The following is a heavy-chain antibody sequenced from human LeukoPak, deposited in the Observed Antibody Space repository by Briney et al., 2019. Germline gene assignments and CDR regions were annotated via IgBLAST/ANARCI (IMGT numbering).Heavy chain of an antibody. CDR3: ARDEYSYSRSWYGFDP. CDR2: IYYSGST. D-gene: IGHD6-13*01. CDR1: GGSISSYY. Sequence: SETLSLTCTVSGGSISSYYWSWIRQPPGKGLEWIGYIYYSGSTNYNPSLKSRVTISVDTSKNQFSLKLSSVTAADTAVYYCARDEYSYSRSWYGFDPWGQGTLVTVSS. J-gene: IGHJ5*02. V-gene: IGHV4-59*01.